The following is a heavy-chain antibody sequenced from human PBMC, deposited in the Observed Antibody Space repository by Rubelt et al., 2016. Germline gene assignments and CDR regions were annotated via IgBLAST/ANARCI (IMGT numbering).Heavy chain of an antibody. CDR2: ISDSGETI. V-gene: IGHV3-48*04. J-gene: IGHJ4*02. CDR1: GFTFSSYA. CDR3: ASDTYYYDRSSNEDY. D-gene: IGHD3-9*01. Sequence: ESGGGLVQPGGSLRLSCAASGFTFSSYAMSWVRQAPGKGLEWVSYISDSGETIYYADSVKGRFTISRDNAENSLYLLMNSLRVDDTAVYYCASDTYYYDRSSNEDYWGQGTLVTVSS.